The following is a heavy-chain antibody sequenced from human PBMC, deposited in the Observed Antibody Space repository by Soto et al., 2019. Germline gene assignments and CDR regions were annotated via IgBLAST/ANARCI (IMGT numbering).Heavy chain of an antibody. J-gene: IGHJ6*02. CDR2: INQSGST. CDR3: ASGTVYVPFLFPCLDV. CDR1: GESLSAYY. Sequence: PSETLSLTCAVYGESLSAYYWTWIRQPPGKGLEWIGEINQSGSTNYNPSLESRVTMSADTSKKHFSLKVTSVTAADTAVYYCASGTVYVPFLFPCLDVWGQGTPVTVYS. D-gene: IGHD3-10*02. V-gene: IGHV4-34*01.